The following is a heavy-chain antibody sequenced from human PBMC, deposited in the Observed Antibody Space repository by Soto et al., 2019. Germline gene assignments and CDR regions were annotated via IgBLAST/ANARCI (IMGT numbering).Heavy chain of an antibody. CDR2: IYHSGST. CDR1: GGCNSRGGYS. J-gene: IGHJ5*02. Sequence: PSETLSLTCAASGGCNSRGGYSWSWIRQPPGKGLEWSGYIYHSGSTYCNPSLKSRVTISVDRSKNKFSLKLSSVTAADTAVYYCARVGFWSGYSPWGQGTLVTVSS. V-gene: IGHV4-30-2*01. D-gene: IGHD3-3*01. CDR3: ARVGFWSGYSP.